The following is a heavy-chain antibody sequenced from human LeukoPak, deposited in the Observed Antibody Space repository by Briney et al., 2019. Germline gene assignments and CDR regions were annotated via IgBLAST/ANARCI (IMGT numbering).Heavy chain of an antibody. CDR1: GGSISSYY. J-gene: IGHJ4*02. V-gene: IGHV4-59*08. CDR2: IYYSGST. CDR3: ARLSTGPPSDY. D-gene: IGHD3-10*01. Sequence: SETLSLTCTVSGGSISSYYWSWIRQPSGKGLEWIGYIYYSGSTNYNPSLKSRVTISVDTSKNQFSLKLGSVTAADTAVYYCARLSTGPPSDYWGQGTLVTVSS.